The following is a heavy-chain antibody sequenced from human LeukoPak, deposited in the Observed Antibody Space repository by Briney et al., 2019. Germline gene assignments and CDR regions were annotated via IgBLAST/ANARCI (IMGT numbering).Heavy chain of an antibody. CDR3: LNWKLEGGMDV. Sequence: GRSLRLSCAASGFTFSSYAMHWVRQAPGKGLEWVAVISYDGSNKYYADSVKGRFTISRDNPKNTLYLQMNSLRAEDTAVYYCLNWKLEGGMDVWGQGTTVTVSS. D-gene: IGHD1-20*01. V-gene: IGHV3-30-3*01. CDR2: ISYDGSNK. J-gene: IGHJ6*02. CDR1: GFTFSSYA.